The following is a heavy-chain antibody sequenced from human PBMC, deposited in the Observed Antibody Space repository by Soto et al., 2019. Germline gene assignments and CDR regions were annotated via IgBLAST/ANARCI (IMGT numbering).Heavy chain of an antibody. V-gene: IGHV1-69*02. D-gene: IGHD2-15*01. CDR2: IIPMLGMS. Sequence: QVHLVPSGAEVKKPGSSVKVSCKASGDTFSTYTINWVRQAPGQRLEWMGRIIPMLGMSNYALKFPCSVTSTAHRSATIDYLHPSSLRSDDSAVYYCAGSYASGRRAFDFWVQGTLVTVSS. CDR1: GDTFSTYT. J-gene: IGHJ4*02. CDR3: AGSYASGRRAFDF.